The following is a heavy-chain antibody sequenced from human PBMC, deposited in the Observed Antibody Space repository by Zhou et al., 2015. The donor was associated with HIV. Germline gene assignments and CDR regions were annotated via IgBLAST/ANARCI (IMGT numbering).Heavy chain of an antibody. CDR2: IDTAIDT. V-gene: IGHV3-13*01. D-gene: IGHD3-3*01. Sequence: EVQLVESGGGLVRPGGSLRLSCVASGFTFSTYDMHWVRQAPGKGLEWVSAIDTAIDTYYLGSVKGRFTISRENAKNSLYLQMNSLRAEDTALYYCARDRSDFWSGAFDIWGQGTMVTVSS. CDR3: ARDRSDFWSGAFDI. J-gene: IGHJ3*02. CDR1: GFTFSTYD.